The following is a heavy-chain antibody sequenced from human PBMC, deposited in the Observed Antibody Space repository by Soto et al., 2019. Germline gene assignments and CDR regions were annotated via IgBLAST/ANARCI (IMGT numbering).Heavy chain of an antibody. Sequence: PGASLKISCKGSGYSFASYWIGWVRQMPGKGLEWMGIIYPGDSDTRYSPSFQGQVTISADKSISTAYLQWSSLKASDTAMYYCARHHSSYYYGMDVWGQGTTVTVSS. J-gene: IGHJ6*02. CDR1: GYSFASYW. D-gene: IGHD6-13*01. V-gene: IGHV5-51*01. CDR2: IYPGDSDT. CDR3: ARHHSSYYYGMDV.